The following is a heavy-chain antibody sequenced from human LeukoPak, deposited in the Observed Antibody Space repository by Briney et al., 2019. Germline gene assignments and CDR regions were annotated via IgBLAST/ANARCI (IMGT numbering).Heavy chain of an antibody. V-gene: IGHV3-30*02. J-gene: IGHJ4*02. CDR2: IRYDGSNK. CDR3: AKDGGKGGYYRLDY. D-gene: IGHD3-22*01. Sequence: GGSLRLSCAASGFTFSSYGMHWVRQAPGKGLEWVAFIRYDGSNKYYADSVKGRFTISRDNSKNTLYLQVNSLRAEDTAIYYCAKDGGKGGYYRLDYWGQGTLVTVSS. CDR1: GFTFSSYG.